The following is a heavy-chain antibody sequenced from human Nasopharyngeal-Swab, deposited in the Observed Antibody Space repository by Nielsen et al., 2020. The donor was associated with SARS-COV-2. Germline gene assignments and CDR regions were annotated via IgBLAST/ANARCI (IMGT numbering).Heavy chain of an antibody. J-gene: IGHJ5*02. D-gene: IGHD2-8*01. CDR2: IIHSGST. CDR3: ARGFDIVLMVYAIRSNWFDP. Sequence: SETLSLTFAVYGGSFSGYYWSWIRQPPGKGLEWIGEIIHSGSTNYNPSLKSRVTISVDTSKNQFSLKLSSVTAADTAVYYCARGFDIVLMVYAIRSNWFDPWGQGTRVTVSS. CDR1: GGSFSGYY. V-gene: IGHV4-34*01.